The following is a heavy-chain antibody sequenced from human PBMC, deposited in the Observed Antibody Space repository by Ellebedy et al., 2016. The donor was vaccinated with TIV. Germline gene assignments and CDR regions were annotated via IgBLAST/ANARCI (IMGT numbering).Heavy chain of an antibody. J-gene: IGHJ4*02. CDR1: GFTFSNYN. Sequence: PGGSLRLSCVASGFTFSNYNMNWVRQSPGKGLEWVSSIRSTGSDKYYAESVKGRSTISRDNAQDTLFLQMNSLRAEDTAVYFCSRGWSTPDSWGQGTLVIVSS. CDR3: SRGWSTPDS. D-gene: IGHD2-15*01. CDR2: IRSTGSDK. V-gene: IGHV3-21*06.